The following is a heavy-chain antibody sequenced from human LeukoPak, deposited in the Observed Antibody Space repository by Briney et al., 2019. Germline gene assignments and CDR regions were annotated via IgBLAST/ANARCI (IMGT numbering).Heavy chain of an antibody. V-gene: IGHV3-33*01. CDR3: ARDIAVAGTAILALDY. CDR1: GFTFSSYG. CDR2: IWYGGSNK. Sequence: GSLRLSCAASGFTFSSYGMHWVRQAPGKGLEWVAVIWYGGSNKYYADSVKGRFTISRDNSKNTLYLQMNSLRAEDTAVYYCARDIAVAGTAILALDYWGQGTLVTVSS. J-gene: IGHJ4*02. D-gene: IGHD6-19*01.